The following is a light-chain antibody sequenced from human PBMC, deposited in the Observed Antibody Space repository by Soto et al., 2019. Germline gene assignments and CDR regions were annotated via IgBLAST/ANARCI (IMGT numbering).Light chain of an antibody. CDR2: EGS. CDR3: CSYAGSNTGV. CDR1: SSDVGSYNL. J-gene: IGLJ3*02. Sequence: QSALTQPASVSGSPGQSITISCTGSSSDVGSYNLISWYQQLPGEAPKLMIYEGSKWPSGVSNRFSGSKSGNTASLTISGLQAEDEADYYCCSYAGSNTGVFGGGTKLTVL. V-gene: IGLV2-23*01.